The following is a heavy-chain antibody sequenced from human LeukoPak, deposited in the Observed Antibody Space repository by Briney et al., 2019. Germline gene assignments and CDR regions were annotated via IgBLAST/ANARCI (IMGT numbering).Heavy chain of an antibody. CDR1: GGSISSYY. J-gene: IGHJ6*03. D-gene: IGHD1-20*01. Sequence: SETLSLTCTVSGGSISSYYWSWIRQPPGKGLEWIGYIYYSGSTNYNPSLKSRVTISVDTSKNQFSLKLSSVTAADTAVYYCARVPYNWNDGYYYYYMDVWGKGTTVTISS. V-gene: IGHV4-59*01. CDR3: ARVPYNWNDGYYYYYMDV. CDR2: IYYSGST.